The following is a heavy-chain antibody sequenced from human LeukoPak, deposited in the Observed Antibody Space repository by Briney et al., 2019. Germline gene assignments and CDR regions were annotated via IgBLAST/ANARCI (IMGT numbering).Heavy chain of an antibody. J-gene: IGHJ6*03. V-gene: IGHV3-30*02. CDR1: GFTFSSYG. D-gene: IGHD6-19*01. CDR2: TRYDGSNK. Sequence: GGSLRLSCAASGFTFSSYGMYWVRQAPGKGLEWVAFTRYDGSNKYYADSVKGRFTISRDNSKNTLYLQMNSLRADDTAVYYCAKDAVTALAGYYYYMDVWGKGTMVTVSS. CDR3: AKDAVTALAGYYYYMDV.